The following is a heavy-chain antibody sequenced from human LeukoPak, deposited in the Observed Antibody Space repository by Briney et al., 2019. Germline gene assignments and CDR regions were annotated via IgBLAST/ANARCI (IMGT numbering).Heavy chain of an antibody. J-gene: IGHJ4*02. CDR1: GFTFSSYG. D-gene: IGHD5-18*01. V-gene: IGHV3-30*03. CDR3: AIYQRVPQLWLESFDY. CDR2: ISYDGSNK. Sequence: GGSLRLSCAASGFTFSSYGMHWVRQAPGKGLEWVAVISYDGSNKYYADSVKGRFTISRDNSKNTLYLQMNSLRAEDTAVYYCAIYQRVPQLWLESFDYWGQGTLVTVSS.